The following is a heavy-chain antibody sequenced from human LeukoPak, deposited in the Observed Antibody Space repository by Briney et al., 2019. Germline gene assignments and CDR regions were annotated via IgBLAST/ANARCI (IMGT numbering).Heavy chain of an antibody. CDR1: GFTFSTYS. CDR3: AKSDGVGAFDI. V-gene: IGHV3-30*18. CDR2: ISYDGSNK. D-gene: IGHD3-10*01. J-gene: IGHJ3*02. Sequence: GGSLRLSCAASGFTFSTYSMHWVRQAPGKGLEWVAVISYDGSNKYYADSVKGRFTISRDNSKNTLYLQMNSLRAEDTAVYYCAKSDGVGAFDIWGQGTMVTVSS.